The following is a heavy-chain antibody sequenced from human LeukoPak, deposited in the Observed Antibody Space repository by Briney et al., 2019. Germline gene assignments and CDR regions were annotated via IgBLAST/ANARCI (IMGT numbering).Heavy chain of an antibody. CDR1: EGTFSNYA. CDR2: IIPIFATA. V-gene: IGHV1-69*13. CDR3: AREAVAGSSNFDY. D-gene: IGHD6-19*01. J-gene: IGHJ4*02. Sequence: SVKVSCKASEGTFSNYAVSWVRQAPGQGLEWMGGIIPIFATAHYAQKFQGRVTITADESTSTAYMELGSLRSEDTAVYYCAREAVAGSSNFDYWGQGTLVTVSS.